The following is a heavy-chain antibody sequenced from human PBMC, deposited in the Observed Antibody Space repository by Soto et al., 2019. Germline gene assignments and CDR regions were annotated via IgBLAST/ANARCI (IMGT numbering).Heavy chain of an antibody. Sequence: EVQLVESGGGLVHPGGSLRLSCAASGFTFSNYWMHWVRQAPGKGLVWVSRIGTDGSSTDYEDSVKGRFTISRDNAKNTLNLQLKSLRAEDPAVYYCASWVEDCSGSTCYSAFDYWGRGTLVTVSS. CDR1: GFTFSNYW. CDR3: ASWVEDCSGSTCYSAFDY. D-gene: IGHD2-15*01. J-gene: IGHJ4*02. V-gene: IGHV3-74*01. CDR2: IGTDGSST.